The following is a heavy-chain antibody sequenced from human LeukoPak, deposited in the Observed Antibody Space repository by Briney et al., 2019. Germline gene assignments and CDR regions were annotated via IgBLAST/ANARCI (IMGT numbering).Heavy chain of an antibody. CDR3: ARLSGNPTRPTAPDY. CDR2: LSENERVA. Sequence: RSGGSLKLSCEASGFIFSGYDMSWFRQAPGKGLEYVSSLSENERVAFFANSAKGRFTISRDDSKSTLYLQMGSLTTEDTAVYYCARLSGNPTRPTAPDYWGQGTLVTVSS. V-gene: IGHV3-64*01. D-gene: IGHD1-1*01. CDR1: GFIFSGYD. J-gene: IGHJ4*02.